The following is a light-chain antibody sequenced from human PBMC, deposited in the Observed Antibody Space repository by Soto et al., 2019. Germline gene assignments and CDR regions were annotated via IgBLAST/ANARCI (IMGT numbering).Light chain of an antibody. CDR2: GAS. CDR3: QQNNNLPLT. J-gene: IGKJ4*01. CDR1: QSVSSN. V-gene: IGKV3-15*01. Sequence: EIVMTQSPATLSVSPGERATLSCRASQSVSSNLAWYQHKPGQAPRLLIYGASIKATGNPARFSGSVSGKELTLTISSLQSEDFAVYYCQQNNNLPLTFGGGTKVEIK.